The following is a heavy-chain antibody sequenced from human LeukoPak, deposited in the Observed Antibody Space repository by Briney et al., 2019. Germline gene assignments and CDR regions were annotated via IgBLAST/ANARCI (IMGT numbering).Heavy chain of an antibody. CDR3: ARARNDYDSNGFSLLDY. J-gene: IGHJ4*02. CDR2: IWYDGSNI. Sequence: PGTSLRLSCAASGISFSSHGMHWVRQAPGKGLEWVAVIWYDGSNIYYTDSVKGRFTISRDNSENTLYLQMNSLRAEDTALYYCARARNDYDSNGFSLLDYWGQGTLVTVSS. V-gene: IGHV3-33*01. D-gene: IGHD3-22*01. CDR1: GISFSSHG.